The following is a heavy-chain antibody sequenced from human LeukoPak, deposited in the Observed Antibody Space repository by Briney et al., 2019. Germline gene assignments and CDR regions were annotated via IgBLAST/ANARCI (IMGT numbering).Heavy chain of an antibody. D-gene: IGHD5-18*01. Sequence: GESLKISCKGSGYSFTNYWIGWVRQMPGKGLEWMAIINPYDSDTRYSPSFQGQVTTSADKSISTAYLQWSSLKASDTAMYYCARLGVRVYSYGYFDYWGQGTLVTVSS. J-gene: IGHJ4*02. CDR3: ARLGVRVYSYGYFDY. CDR2: INPYDSDT. CDR1: GYSFTNYW. V-gene: IGHV5-51*01.